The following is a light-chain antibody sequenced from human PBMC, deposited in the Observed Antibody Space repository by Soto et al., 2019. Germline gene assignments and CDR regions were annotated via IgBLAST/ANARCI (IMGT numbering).Light chain of an antibody. CDR2: GAS. CDR1: QSVNSRH. CDR3: QHYDRFPLT. J-gene: IGKJ4*01. V-gene: IGKV3-20*01. Sequence: EIVLTQSPGTLSLSPGERATLSCRASQSVNSRHLAWYQQKPGQAPRLLIYGASGRATGIPDRFSGSGSGTDFTLTITRLEPEDFALYYCQHYDRFPLTFGGGTKVEIK.